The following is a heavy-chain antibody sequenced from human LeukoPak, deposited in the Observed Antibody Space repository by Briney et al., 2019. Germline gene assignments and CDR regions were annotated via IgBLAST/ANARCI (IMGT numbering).Heavy chain of an antibody. CDR2: IWYDGSNK. J-gene: IGHJ4*02. CDR3: ARDQRVAAAGIRGYYFDY. Sequence: PGGSLRLSCAASGFTFSSYGMHWVRQAPGKGLEWVAVIWYDGSNKYYADSVKGRFTISRDNSKNTLYLQMNSLRAEDTAVYYCARDQRVAAAGIRGYYFDYWGQGTLVTVSS. CDR1: GFTFSSYG. V-gene: IGHV3-33*01. D-gene: IGHD6-13*01.